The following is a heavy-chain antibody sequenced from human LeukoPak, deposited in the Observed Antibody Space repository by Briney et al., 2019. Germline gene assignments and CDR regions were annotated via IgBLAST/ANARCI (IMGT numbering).Heavy chain of an antibody. CDR1: GFTFDDYA. Sequence: GGSLRLSCAASGFTFDDYAMHWVRQAPGKGLEWVSGISWNSGRIGYADSVKGRFTISRDNAKNSLYLQMNSLRDEDTAVYYCARDPYSGGYGAYYYYYYMDVWGKGTTVTVSS. V-gene: IGHV3-9*01. CDR3: ARDPYSGGYGAYYYYYYMDV. J-gene: IGHJ6*03. D-gene: IGHD6-19*01. CDR2: ISWNSGRI.